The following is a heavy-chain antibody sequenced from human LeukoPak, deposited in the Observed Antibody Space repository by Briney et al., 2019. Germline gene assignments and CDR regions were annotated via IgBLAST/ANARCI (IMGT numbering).Heavy chain of an antibody. Sequence: ASVKVSCKASGYTFTSYYMHWVRQAPGQGLEWMGIINPRGGSTSYAQKFQGRVTMTRDMSTSTVYMELSSLRSEDTAVYYCARAIGYCSGGSCYYYYMDVWGKGTTVTISS. CDR1: GYTFTSYY. CDR2: INPRGGST. D-gene: IGHD2-15*01. CDR3: ARAIGYCSGGSCYYYYMDV. J-gene: IGHJ6*03. V-gene: IGHV1-46*01.